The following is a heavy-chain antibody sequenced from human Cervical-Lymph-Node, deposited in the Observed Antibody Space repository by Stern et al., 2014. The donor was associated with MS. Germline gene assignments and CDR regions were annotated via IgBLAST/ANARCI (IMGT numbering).Heavy chain of an antibody. Sequence: QVQLVQWGAGLLKPSETLSLTCGVSGGSFSDYYWSWIRQVPGKGLEWIGEINHNGDTNYNPSLKSRVSLTVDPSKNQFSLKLSSVTAADTSVYYCARGPQHSSWYFPFDYWGQGTLVTVSS. CDR3: ARGPQHSSWYFPFDY. CDR2: INHNGDT. CDR1: GGSFSDYY. D-gene: IGHD6-13*01. J-gene: IGHJ4*02. V-gene: IGHV4-34*01.